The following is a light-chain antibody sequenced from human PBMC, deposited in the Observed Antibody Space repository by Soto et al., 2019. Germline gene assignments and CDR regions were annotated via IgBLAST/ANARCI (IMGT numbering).Light chain of an antibody. V-gene: IGLV2-14*01. CDR3: SSYTTRSTYV. CDR1: SRDIGFFNY. J-gene: IGLJ1*01. Sequence: QSALTQPASVSGSPGQSITISCTGTSRDIGFFNYVSWYQQFPGNAPKLIIFEVTNRPSGVSNRFSASKSGNTASLTISGLQAADGADYYCSSYTTRSTYVFGTGTKLTVL. CDR2: EVT.